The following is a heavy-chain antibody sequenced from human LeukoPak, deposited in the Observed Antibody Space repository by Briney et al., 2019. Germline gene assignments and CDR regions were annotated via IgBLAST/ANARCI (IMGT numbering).Heavy chain of an antibody. CDR1: GGSISSYY. V-gene: IGHV4-59*01. D-gene: IGHD1-26*01. Sequence: SETLSLTCTVSGGSISSYYWSWIRQPPGKGLEWIGYIYYSGSTNYNPSLKSRVTISVDTSKNQFSLRLSSVTAADTAVYYCARGWGYFDYWGQGTLVTVSS. CDR2: IYYSGST. CDR3: ARGWGYFDY. J-gene: IGHJ4*02.